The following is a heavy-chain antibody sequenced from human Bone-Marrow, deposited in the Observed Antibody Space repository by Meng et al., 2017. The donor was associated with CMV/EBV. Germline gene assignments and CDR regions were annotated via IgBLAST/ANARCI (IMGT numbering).Heavy chain of an antibody. CDR1: GGTFSSYT. CDR3: ARPRNRPDSNYFHHFALDF. Sequence: SSENVSCKASGGTFSSYTISWVRQAPGEGPEWIGGIVPAIGTPDYARRFQGRVTITADESTRTAFMELRGLRSDDTAVYYCARPRNRPDSNYFHHFALDFWGQGTAVTVS. D-gene: IGHD1-14*01. CDR2: IVPAIGTP. V-gene: IGHV1-69*13. J-gene: IGHJ6*02.